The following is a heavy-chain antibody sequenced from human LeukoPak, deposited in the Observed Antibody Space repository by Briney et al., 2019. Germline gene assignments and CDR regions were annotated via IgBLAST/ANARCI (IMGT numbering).Heavy chain of an antibody. V-gene: IGHV4-39*02. CDR2: IYYSGST. CDR1: GGSISSSSHY. D-gene: IGHD6-19*01. Sequence: SETLSLTCTVSGGSISSSSHYWGWIRQPPGKGLEWIGSIYYSGSTYYNPSLKSRVTTSVDTSKKQFSPKLTSVTAADTAVYYCARERGGWYYFDYWGQGTLVTVSS. CDR3: ARERGGWYYFDY. J-gene: IGHJ4*02.